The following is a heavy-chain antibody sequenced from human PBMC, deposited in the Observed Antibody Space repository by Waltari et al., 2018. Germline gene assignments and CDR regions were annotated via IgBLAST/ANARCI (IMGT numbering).Heavy chain of an antibody. CDR1: GYIFRNFA. Sequence: QAQLVQSGAEVKKPGAPVRVSCQASGYIFRNFAIHWVRQAPGQGLEWMGGINAGNGYTQYSQKFHGRVTITRDTSASTAYMEMGSLRSEDTAVFYCARSRADLIDVDYGMDVWGQGTTVTVSS. D-gene: IGHD3-10*02. CDR2: INAGNGYT. CDR3: ARSRADLIDVDYGMDV. V-gene: IGHV1-3*01. J-gene: IGHJ6*02.